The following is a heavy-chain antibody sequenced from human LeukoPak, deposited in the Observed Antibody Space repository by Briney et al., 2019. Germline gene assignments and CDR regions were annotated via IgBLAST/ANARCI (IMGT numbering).Heavy chain of an antibody. V-gene: IGHV1-18*01. D-gene: IGHD3-3*01. CDR3: ARVQDVRFLEWLLISWFDP. CDR2: ISAYNGNT. J-gene: IGHJ5*02. Sequence: GASVKVSCKASGYTFTSYGISWVRQAPGQGLEWMGWISAYNGNTNYAQKLQGRVTMTTDTSTSTAYMELRSLRSDDTAVYYCARVQDVRFLEWLLISWFDPWGQGTLVTVSS. CDR1: GYTFTSYG.